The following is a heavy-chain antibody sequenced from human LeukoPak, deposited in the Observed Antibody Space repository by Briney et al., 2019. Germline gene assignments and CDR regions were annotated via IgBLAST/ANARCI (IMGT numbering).Heavy chain of an antibody. Sequence: TLSLTCTVSGGSISSTSYYWSWIRQPAGKGLEWIGRIYTSGSTNYNPSLKSRVTMSVDTSKNQFSLKLSPVTAADTAVYYCARGSPQWRVWFGERSRWYFDYWGQGTLVTVSS. CDR3: ARGSPQWRVWFGERSRWYFDY. J-gene: IGHJ4*02. CDR1: GGSISSTSYY. V-gene: IGHV4-61*02. D-gene: IGHD3-10*01. CDR2: IYTSGST.